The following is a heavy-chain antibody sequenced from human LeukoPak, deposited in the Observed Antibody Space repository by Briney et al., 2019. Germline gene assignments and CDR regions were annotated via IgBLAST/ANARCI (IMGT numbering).Heavy chain of an antibody. J-gene: IGHJ4*02. V-gene: IGHV3-53*04. CDR3: ARDQSSGGVDY. D-gene: IGHD3-10*01. CDR2: NSGGST. Sequence: GGSLRLSCAASGFTVSSNHMNWVRQAPGKGLEWVSVNSGGSTHYADSVKGRFTISRHNSKNTLYLQMNSLRAEDTAVYYCARDQSSGGVDYWGQGTLVTVSS. CDR1: GFTVSSNH.